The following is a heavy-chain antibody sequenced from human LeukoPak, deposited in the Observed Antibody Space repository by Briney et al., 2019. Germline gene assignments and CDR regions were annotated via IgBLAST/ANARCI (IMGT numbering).Heavy chain of an antibody. CDR3: ARRTLTPGDIVVVPAAFDI. V-gene: IGHV4-34*01. CDR2: INHSGST. J-gene: IGHJ3*02. Sequence: SETLSLTCAVYGGSFSGYYWSWIRQPPGKGLEWIGEINHSGSTNYNPSLKSRVTISVDTSKNQFSLKLSSVTAADTAVYYCARRTLTPGDIVVVPAAFDIWGQGTMVTVSS. CDR1: GGSFSGYY. D-gene: IGHD2-2*01.